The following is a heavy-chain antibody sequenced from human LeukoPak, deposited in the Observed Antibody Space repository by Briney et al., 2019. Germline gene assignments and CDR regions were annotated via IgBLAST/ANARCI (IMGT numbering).Heavy chain of an antibody. V-gene: IGHV3-30*04. CDR2: ISYDGSNK. J-gene: IGHJ4*02. D-gene: IGHD6-19*01. CDR3: ARVGSVAGPPN. Sequence: PGRSLRLSCAASGFTFDDYAMHWVRQAPGKGLEWVAVISYDGSNKYYADSVKGRFTISRDNSKNTLYLQMNSLRAEDTAVYYCARVGSVAGPPNWGQGTLVTVSS. CDR1: GFTFDDYA.